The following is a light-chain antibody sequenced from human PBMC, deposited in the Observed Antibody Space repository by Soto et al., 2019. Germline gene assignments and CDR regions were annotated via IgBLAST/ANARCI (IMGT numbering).Light chain of an antibody. CDR1: TSDVGGYNY. CDR2: DVS. V-gene: IGLV2-14*03. Sequence: QSALTQPASVSGSPGQSITISCTGTTSDVGGYNYVSWYQQYPGEAHRLLIYDVSYRPSGVSDRFSGSKSGNTASLTISGLQPEDEAAYYCSSYAGSSTLRVFGGGTQLTVL. CDR3: SSYAGSSTLRV. J-gene: IGLJ3*02.